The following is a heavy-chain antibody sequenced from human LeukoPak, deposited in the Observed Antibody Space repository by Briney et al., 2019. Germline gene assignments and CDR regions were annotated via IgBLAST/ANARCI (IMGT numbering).Heavy chain of an antibody. D-gene: IGHD6-19*01. CDR1: GFTFSSYG. Sequence: PGRSLRLSCAASGFTFSSYGMHWVRQAPGKGLEWVAFIRYDGSNKYYADSVKGRFTISRDNSKNTLYLQMNSLRAEDTAVYYCAKDIIAVAGGRDYWGQGTLVTVSS. J-gene: IGHJ4*02. V-gene: IGHV3-30*02. CDR3: AKDIIAVAGGRDY. CDR2: IRYDGSNK.